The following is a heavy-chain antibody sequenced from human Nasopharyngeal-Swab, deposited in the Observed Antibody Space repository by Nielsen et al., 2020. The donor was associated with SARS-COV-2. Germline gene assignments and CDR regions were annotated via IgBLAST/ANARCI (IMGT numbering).Heavy chain of an antibody. Sequence: VRQMPGKGLEWVSSISSSSSYIYYADSVRGRFTISRDNAKKSLYLQMESLRPEDTAVYYCARDRGWGYSGYGSLDYWGQGVLVTVSS. V-gene: IGHV3-21*01. CDR2: ISSSSSYI. D-gene: IGHD2-15*01. J-gene: IGHJ4*02. CDR3: ARDRGWGYSGYGSLDY.